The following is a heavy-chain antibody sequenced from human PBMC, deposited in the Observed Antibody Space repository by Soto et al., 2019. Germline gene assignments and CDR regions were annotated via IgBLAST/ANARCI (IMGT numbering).Heavy chain of an antibody. Sequence: EVQLVESGEGVVRPGGSLRLPCAASGFTFDDYAMSWVRQAPGKGLEWVAGINWNGRSTTYADSLKGRFTISRDNAKNSLHLQINSLRAEDTALYFCARCSSTSCYIMASFDYWGQGTLVTVSS. CDR2: INWNGRST. CDR3: ARCSSTSCYIMASFDY. D-gene: IGHD2-2*02. V-gene: IGHV3-20*04. J-gene: IGHJ4*02. CDR1: GFTFDDYA.